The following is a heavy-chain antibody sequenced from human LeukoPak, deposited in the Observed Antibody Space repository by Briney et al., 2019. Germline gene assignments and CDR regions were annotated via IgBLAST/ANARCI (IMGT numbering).Heavy chain of an antibody. V-gene: IGHV4-39*01. CDR1: GVSISSSNSY. CDR2: IYYSGNT. CDR3: ARLGGGDWGGNWFDP. Sequence: TSETLSLTCTVSGVSISSSNSYWGWIRQPPGKGLEWIGSIYYSGNTYYNASLKSQVSISIDTSKNQFSLKLTSVTAADTAMYYCARLGGGDWGGNWFDPWGQGTLVTVSS. D-gene: IGHD2-21*02. J-gene: IGHJ5*02.